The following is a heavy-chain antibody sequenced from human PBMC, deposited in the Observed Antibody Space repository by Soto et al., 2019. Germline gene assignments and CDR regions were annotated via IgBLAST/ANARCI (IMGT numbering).Heavy chain of an antibody. V-gene: IGHV3-23*01. Sequence: PGGSLRLSCAASEFTFSSYAMSWVRQAPGKGLEWVSAISGSGDRTYYADSVKGRFTISRDNSRNTLHLQMNSLRVEDTAVYYCANTLLSTSWYGLHDYGSQATLVTVSS. D-gene: IGHD6-13*01. J-gene: IGHJ4*02. CDR1: EFTFSSYA. CDR2: ISGSGDRT. CDR3: ANTLLSTSWYGLHDY.